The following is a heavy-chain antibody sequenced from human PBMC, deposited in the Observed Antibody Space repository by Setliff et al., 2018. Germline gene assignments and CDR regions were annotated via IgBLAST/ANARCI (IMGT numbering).Heavy chain of an antibody. J-gene: IGHJ5*02. Sequence: ASVKVSCKASGYTFTSYTLHWVRQAPGQRLEWMGWINAGNGNTKYSQKFQGRVTLTRDTSASIAYMELSSLRSEDTAVYFCAKWELSTNWFDPWGQGTLVTVSS. D-gene: IGHD1-26*01. CDR3: AKWELSTNWFDP. CDR1: GYTFTSYT. CDR2: INAGNGNT. V-gene: IGHV1-3*01.